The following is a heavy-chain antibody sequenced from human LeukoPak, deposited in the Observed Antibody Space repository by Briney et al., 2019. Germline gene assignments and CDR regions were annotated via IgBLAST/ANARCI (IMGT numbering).Heavy chain of an antibody. CDR1: GFTFSSYG. CDR3: ARDRGVD. D-gene: IGHD3-10*01. V-gene: IGHV3-30*03. J-gene: IGHJ4*02. Sequence: GRSLRLSCAASGFTFSSYGMHWVRQAPGKGLEWVAVISYDGSNKYYADSVKGRFTISRDTSKNTVYLQMNSLRVEDTALYYCARDRGVDWGQGTLVTVSS. CDR2: ISYDGSNK.